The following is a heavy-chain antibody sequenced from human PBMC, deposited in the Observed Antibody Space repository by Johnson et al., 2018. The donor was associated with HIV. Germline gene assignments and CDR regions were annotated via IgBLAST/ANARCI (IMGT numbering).Heavy chain of an antibody. CDR3: ARGRRRAAWLDAFDL. CDR2: TKNKANSYTT. V-gene: IGHV3-72*01. D-gene: IGHD3-22*01. CDR1: GFTVSSNY. Sequence: VQLVESGGGLVQPGGSLRLSCAASGFTVSSNYMSWVRQAPGKGLEWVGRTKNKANSYTTEYAASVKGRFTISRDDSTNSLFLQMNSLETEDTAGYYCARGRRRAAWLDAFDLWGQGTMVTVSS. J-gene: IGHJ3*01.